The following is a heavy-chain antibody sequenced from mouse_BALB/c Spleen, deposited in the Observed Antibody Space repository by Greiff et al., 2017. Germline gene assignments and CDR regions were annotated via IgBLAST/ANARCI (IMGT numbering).Heavy chain of an antibody. Sequence: VQLQQSGAELVRSGASVKLSCTASGFNIKDYYMHWVKQRPEQGLEWIGWIDPENGDTEYAPKFQGKATMTADTSSNTAYLQLSSLTSEDTAVYYCIYGNYSFAYWGQGTLVTVSA. CDR3: IYGNYSFAY. J-gene: IGHJ3*01. CDR2: IDPENGDT. CDR1: GFNIKDYY. D-gene: IGHD2-1*01. V-gene: IGHV14-4*02.